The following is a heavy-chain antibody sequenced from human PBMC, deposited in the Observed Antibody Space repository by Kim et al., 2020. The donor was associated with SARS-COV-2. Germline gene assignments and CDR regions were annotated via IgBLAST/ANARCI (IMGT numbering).Heavy chain of an antibody. CDR1: GGSIGTSSYY. Sequence: SETLSLTCTVSGGSIGTSSYYWGCIRQPPGKGLEWIVSNYYSGSTSYNSSLNSLATISVDTTNNQFSLKQSSGTAADTAEYYCARGVPPVYCSSGSCYYG. J-gene: IGHJ6*01. CDR2: NYYSGST. CDR3: ARGVPPVYCSSGSCYYG. D-gene: IGHD2-15*01. V-gene: IGHV4-39*01.